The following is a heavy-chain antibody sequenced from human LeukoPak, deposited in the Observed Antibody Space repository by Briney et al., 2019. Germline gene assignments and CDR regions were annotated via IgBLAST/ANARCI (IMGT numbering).Heavy chain of an antibody. Sequence: ASVKVSCKASGYPFTSYAMHRVRQAPGQGLEWMGWVNAGDGNTKYSQKFQGRVTITRDTSASTAYMELSSLTSEDTAVYYCARAPSSGWYYDYWGQGTLVTVSS. V-gene: IGHV1-3*01. D-gene: IGHD6-19*01. J-gene: IGHJ4*02. CDR1: GYPFTSYA. CDR3: ARAPSSGWYYDY. CDR2: VNAGDGNT.